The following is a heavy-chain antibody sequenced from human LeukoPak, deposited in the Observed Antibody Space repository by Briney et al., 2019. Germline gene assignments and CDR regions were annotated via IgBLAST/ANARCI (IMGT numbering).Heavy chain of an antibody. CDR1: GFSFSSFS. V-gene: IGHV3-21*01. D-gene: IGHD6-19*01. CDR2: ISTSTSFI. J-gene: IGHJ4*02. CDR3: ARDWGSGGWPIFDY. Sequence: GGSLRLSCVASGFSFSSFSFNWVRQAPGKGLEWVAYISTSTSFIYHVDSVKGRFTISRDNAKNSLYLQMNSLRVEDTAVYYCARDWGSGGWPIFDYWGQGSLVTVSS.